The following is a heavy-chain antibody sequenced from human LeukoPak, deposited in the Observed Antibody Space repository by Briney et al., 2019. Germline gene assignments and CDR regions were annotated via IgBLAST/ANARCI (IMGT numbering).Heavy chain of an antibody. CDR1: GGSISSSSYY. D-gene: IGHD3-10*01. CDR3: ARGTYGSGSYPPFAFDY. J-gene: IGHJ4*02. V-gene: IGHV4-39*07. CDR2: IYYSGST. Sequence: SETLSLTCTVSGGSISSSSYYWGWIRQPPGKGLEWIGSIYYSGSTYYNPSLKSRVTISVDTSKNQFSLKLSSVTAADTAVYYCARGTYGSGSYPPFAFDYWGQGTLVTVSS.